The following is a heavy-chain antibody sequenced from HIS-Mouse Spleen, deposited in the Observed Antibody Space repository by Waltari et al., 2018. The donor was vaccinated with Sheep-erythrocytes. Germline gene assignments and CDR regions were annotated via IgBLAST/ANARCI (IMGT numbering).Heavy chain of an antibody. V-gene: IGHV4-59*08. CDR1: GGSISSYY. CDR2: IYYSGST. J-gene: IGHJ4*02. CDR3: ARLELGQFDY. Sequence: QVQLQESGPGLVKPSETLSLTCTVSGGSISSYYWSWIRQPPGKGLEWIGYIYYSGSTHYNPSLKSRVTISVDTSKNQFSLKLSSVTAADTAVYYCARLELGQFDYWGQGTLVTVSS. D-gene: IGHD1-26*01.